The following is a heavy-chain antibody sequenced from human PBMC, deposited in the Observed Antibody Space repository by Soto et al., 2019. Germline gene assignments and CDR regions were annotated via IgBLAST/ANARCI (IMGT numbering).Heavy chain of an antibody. CDR1: GGSISSNY. CDR2: VYNSGST. J-gene: IGHJ4*02. CDR3: ARYRREAVAGYTLDN. D-gene: IGHD6-13*01. V-gene: IGHV4-59*01. Sequence: SETLSLTCTVSGGSISSNYWTWIRQPPGKGLEWIGYVYNSGSTNYNPSLKSRVTISEDTSKSQFSLTVNSMTAADTAVYYCARYRREAVAGYTLDNWGQGILVTVSS.